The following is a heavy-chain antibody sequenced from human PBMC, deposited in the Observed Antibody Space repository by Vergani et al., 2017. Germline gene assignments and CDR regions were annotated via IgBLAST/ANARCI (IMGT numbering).Heavy chain of an antibody. J-gene: IGHJ6*02. D-gene: IGHD5-12*01. CDR3: AKANPLNSGYDYLYYYHAMDV. CDR2: ISGSGGST. CDR1: VFTFNHYA. Sequence: EVQLLESGGDLVQPGGSLRLFCAASVFTFNHYAVNWLRRSPGKGLEWVSGISGSGGSTYYAGSVKGRFNISRDSSKNTLYLQMNSLSAGDTAVYYCAKANPLNSGYDYLYYYHAMDVWRQGTTVTVSS. V-gene: IGHV3-23*01.